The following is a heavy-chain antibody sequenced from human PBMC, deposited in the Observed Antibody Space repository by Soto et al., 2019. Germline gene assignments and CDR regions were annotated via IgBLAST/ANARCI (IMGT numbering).Heavy chain of an antibody. CDR2: IYYSGST. V-gene: IGHV4-39*01. Sequence: SETLSLTCTVSGGSISSSSYYWGWIRQPPGKGLEWIGSIYYSGSTYYNPSLKSRVTISVDTSKNQFSLKLSSVTAADTAVYYCARQFGDTPSSSWSDYYYGMDGWGQGTTVTVSS. J-gene: IGHJ6*02. CDR1: GGSISSSSYY. D-gene: IGHD6-13*01. CDR3: ARQFGDTPSSSWSDYYYGMDG.